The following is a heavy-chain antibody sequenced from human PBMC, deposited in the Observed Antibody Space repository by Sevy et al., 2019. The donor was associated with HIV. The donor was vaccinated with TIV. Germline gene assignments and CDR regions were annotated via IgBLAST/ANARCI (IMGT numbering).Heavy chain of an antibody. Sequence: GGSLRLSCTASGFTFGEYSMSWFRLAPGKGLEWVSCLRSEVYGGTTEYAASVKGRFTISRDDSKSIAYLQMSSLKTEDTAVYYCTRGRRVYADYGVDYWGQGTLVTVSS. V-gene: IGHV3-49*03. CDR3: TRGRRVYADYGVDY. J-gene: IGHJ4*02. CDR2: LRSEVYGGTT. D-gene: IGHD4-17*01. CDR1: GFTFGEYS.